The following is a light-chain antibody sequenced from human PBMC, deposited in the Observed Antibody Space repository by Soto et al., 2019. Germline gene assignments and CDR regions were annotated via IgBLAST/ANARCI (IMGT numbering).Light chain of an antibody. CDR3: QQRSNWPLT. CDR2: DAS. V-gene: IGKV3-11*01. CDR1: QSVSRN. J-gene: IGKJ4*01. Sequence: EIVLTQSPATLSLSPGERATLSCRASQSVSRNLAWYQQKPGQAPRLLIYDASNRATGIPARFSGSGSVTDYTLAISSLEPEDFAVYYCQQRSNWPLTFGGGTRVEI.